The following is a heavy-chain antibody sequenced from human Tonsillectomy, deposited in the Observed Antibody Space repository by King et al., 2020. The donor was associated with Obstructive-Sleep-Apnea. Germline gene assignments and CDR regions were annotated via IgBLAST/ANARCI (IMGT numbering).Heavy chain of an antibody. J-gene: IGHJ6*02. V-gene: IGHV3-9*01. Sequence: VQLVESGGGLVQPGRSLRLSCAASGFTFDYYALHWVRLAPGKGLEWVSGISWNSGSIGYAESVKGRFTISRENAKNSLYLQMNSLRAEDTALYYCAKDKRTSGSLYFYGVDGWGQGTTVTVSS. D-gene: IGHD3-10*01. CDR1: GFTFDYYA. CDR3: AKDKRTSGSLYFYGVDG. CDR2: ISWNSGSI.